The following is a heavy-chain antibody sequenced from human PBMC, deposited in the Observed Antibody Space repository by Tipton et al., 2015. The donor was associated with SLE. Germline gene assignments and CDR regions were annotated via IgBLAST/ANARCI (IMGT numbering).Heavy chain of an antibody. CDR3: ARDYWSVAARYFDY. CDR2: IDHSRST. V-gene: IGHV4-34*01. Sequence: TLSLTCAVYGGSFSVHYWSWSWIRQPPGKGLEWIGEIDHSRSTNYNPSLKSRVTISVDTSKNQFSLKLRSVTAADTAVYYCARDYWSVAARYFDYWGQGTLVTVSS. D-gene: IGHD6-6*01. CDR1: GGSFSVHY. J-gene: IGHJ4*02.